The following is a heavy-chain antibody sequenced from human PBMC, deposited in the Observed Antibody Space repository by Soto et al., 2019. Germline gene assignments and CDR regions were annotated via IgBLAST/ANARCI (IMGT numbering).Heavy chain of an antibody. CDR1: GYTFTSYY. CDR3: AGGMTTVTLPNYYYYYGMDV. CDR2: INPSGGST. D-gene: IGHD4-4*01. J-gene: IGHJ6*02. V-gene: IGHV1-46*01. Sequence: QVQLVQSGAEVKKPGASVKVSCKASGYTFTSYYMHWVRQAPGQGLEWMGIINPSGGSTSYAQKFQGRGTMTRDTSTSTVYMELSSLRSEDTAVYFCAGGMTTVTLPNYYYYYGMDVWGQGTTVTVSS.